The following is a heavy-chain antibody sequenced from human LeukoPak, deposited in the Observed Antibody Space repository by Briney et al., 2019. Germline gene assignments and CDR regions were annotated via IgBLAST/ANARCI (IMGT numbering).Heavy chain of an antibody. Sequence: PGGSLRLSCAASGFTFSSYGMHWVRQAPGKGLEWVAVIWYDGSNKYYADSVKGRFTISRDNSKNTLYLQMNSLRAEDTAVYYCARDLVSSNSSRDYYYAVDVWGQGSTVTVSS. CDR2: IWYDGSNK. V-gene: IGHV3-33*01. CDR3: ARDLVSSNSSRDYYYAVDV. J-gene: IGHJ6*02. D-gene: IGHD6-6*01. CDR1: GFTFSSYG.